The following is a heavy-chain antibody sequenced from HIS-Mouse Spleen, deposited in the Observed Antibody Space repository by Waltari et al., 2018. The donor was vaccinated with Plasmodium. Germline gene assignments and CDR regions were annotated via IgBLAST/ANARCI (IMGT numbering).Heavy chain of an antibody. J-gene: IGHJ4*02. Sequence: EVQLVESGGGLVKPGGSLRLSCAASGFTFSSYSMNWVRQAPGKGMEGGSSISSSSSYIYYVDSVKGRFTISRDNAKNSLYLQMNSLRAEDTAVYYCARDRSAAALLGYWGQGTLVTVSS. CDR2: ISSSSSYI. V-gene: IGHV3-21*01. CDR3: ARDRSAAALLGY. CDR1: GFTFSSYS. D-gene: IGHD6-13*01.